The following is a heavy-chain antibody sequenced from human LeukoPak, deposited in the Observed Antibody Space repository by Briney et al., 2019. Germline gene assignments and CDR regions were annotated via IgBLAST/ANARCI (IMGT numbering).Heavy chain of an antibody. CDR3: AKSTREAVAGDFDY. CDR1: GYTFTGYY. V-gene: IGHV1-2*02. J-gene: IGHJ4*02. D-gene: IGHD6-19*01. Sequence: ASVKVSCKASGYTFTGYYMHWVRQAPGQGLEWMGWINPKSGGTNYAQKFQGRVTMTRDTSISTAYMELSRLRSDDTAVYYCAKSTREAVAGDFDYWGQGTLVTVSA. CDR2: INPKSGGT.